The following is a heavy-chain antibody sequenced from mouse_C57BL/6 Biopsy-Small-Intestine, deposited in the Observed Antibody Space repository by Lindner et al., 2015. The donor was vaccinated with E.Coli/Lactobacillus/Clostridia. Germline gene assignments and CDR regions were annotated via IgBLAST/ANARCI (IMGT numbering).Heavy chain of an antibody. Sequence: VQLQESGGGLVKPGGSLKLSCTASGFIFGDHGMHWVHQAPEKGLEWVAYISGSSSTIFYADVLKGRFTISRDNAKNTLFLQMTSLRSEDTAIYYCARNYYGSGYDYWGQGTTLTVSS. CDR1: GFIFGDHG. CDR2: ISGSSSTI. CDR3: ARNYYGSGYDY. J-gene: IGHJ2*01. V-gene: IGHV5-17*01. D-gene: IGHD1-1*01.